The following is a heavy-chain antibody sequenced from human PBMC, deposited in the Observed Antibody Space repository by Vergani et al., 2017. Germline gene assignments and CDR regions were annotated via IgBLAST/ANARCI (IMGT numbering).Heavy chain of an antibody. J-gene: IGHJ4*02. CDR1: GFTFSSYG. Sequence: QVQLVESGGGVVQPGRSLRLSCAASGFTFSSYGMHWVRQAPGKGLEWVAVISYDGSNKYYADSVKGRFTISRDNSKNTLYLQMNSLRAEDTAVYYCAKDLSGXLDYWGQGTLVTVSS. CDR3: AKDLSGXLDY. V-gene: IGHV3-30*18. CDR2: ISYDGSNK. D-gene: IGHD2-15*01.